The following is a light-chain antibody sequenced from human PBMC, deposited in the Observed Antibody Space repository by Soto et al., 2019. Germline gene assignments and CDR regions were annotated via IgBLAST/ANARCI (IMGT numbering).Light chain of an antibody. CDR3: QQSYSTPPT. J-gene: IGKJ1*01. V-gene: IGKV1-39*01. CDR2: AAS. Sequence: DIQMTQSPSSLSASVGDRVTITCRASQSISIYLNWYHLKPGKAPNLLIYAASSLQSGVPSRFSGSGSGTDFTLTISSLQPEDCATYYCQQSYSTPPTFGQGTKVDIK. CDR1: QSISIY.